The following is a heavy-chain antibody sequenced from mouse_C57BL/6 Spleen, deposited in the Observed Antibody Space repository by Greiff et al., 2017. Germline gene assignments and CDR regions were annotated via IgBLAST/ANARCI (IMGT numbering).Heavy chain of an antibody. D-gene: IGHD3-2*01. J-gene: IGHJ2*01. CDR1: GFTFSSYG. Sequence: DVHLVESGGDLVKPGGSLKLSCAASGFTFSSYGMSWVRQTPDKRLEWVATISSGGSYTYYPDSVKGRFTISRDTAKNTLYLQMSSLKSEDTAMYYCARDSSGDYFDFWGQGTTLTVSS. CDR2: ISSGGSYT. V-gene: IGHV5-6*01. CDR3: ARDSSGDYFDF.